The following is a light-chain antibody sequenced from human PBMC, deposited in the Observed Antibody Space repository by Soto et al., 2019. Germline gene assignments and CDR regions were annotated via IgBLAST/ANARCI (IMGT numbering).Light chain of an antibody. Sequence: EIVMPQSPATLSVSPGESATLSCRASQSVSSNLAWYKQKPGQAPRLLIYGASTRATGIPARFSGSVSGTDFTLTISSLEPEEWAVYYGQQRSNLPPTFGQGTRLEIK. CDR2: GAS. CDR1: QSVSSN. V-gene: IGKV3-15*01. J-gene: IGKJ5*01. CDR3: QQRSNLPPT.